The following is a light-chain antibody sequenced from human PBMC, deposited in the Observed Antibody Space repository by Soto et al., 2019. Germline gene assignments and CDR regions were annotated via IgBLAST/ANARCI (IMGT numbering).Light chain of an antibody. CDR2: AAS. CDR3: QQSYNARSLT. J-gene: IGKJ4*01. CDR1: QSISIY. Sequence: DIQMTQSPSSLSASVGDRVTITCRASQSISIYLNWYQQKPGKAPKLLIHAASSLQSGVPSRFSGSGSDTDFTLTISSQQPEDFAYYYCQQSYNARSLTFDGGTQVEI. V-gene: IGKV1-39*01.